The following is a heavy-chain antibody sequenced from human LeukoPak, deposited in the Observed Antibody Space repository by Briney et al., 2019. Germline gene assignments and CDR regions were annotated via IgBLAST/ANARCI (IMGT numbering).Heavy chain of an antibody. CDR2: ISSSGSTI. CDR1: GFTFSSYE. Sequence: LRLSCAASGFTFSSYEMNWVRQAPGKGLEWVSYISSSGSTIYYADSVKGRFTISRDNAKNSLYLQMNSLRAEDTAVYYCARDASRRVGATIPGFDYWGQGTLVTVSS. CDR3: ARDASRRVGATIPGFDY. J-gene: IGHJ4*02. D-gene: IGHD1-26*01. V-gene: IGHV3-48*03.